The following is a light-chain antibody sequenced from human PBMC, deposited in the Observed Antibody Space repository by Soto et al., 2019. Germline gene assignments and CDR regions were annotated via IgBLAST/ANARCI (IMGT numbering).Light chain of an antibody. Sequence: ETVMTQSPVTLSVSPGEGATLSCRASQSVSSDLAWYQQKPGQAPRLLIYRAFTRATGSPARFSGSGSGTDFTLTISSLQSEDFALYYCQQYNNWPLTFGGGTKVEIK. J-gene: IGKJ4*01. CDR2: RAF. CDR3: QQYNNWPLT. V-gene: IGKV3-15*01. CDR1: QSVSSD.